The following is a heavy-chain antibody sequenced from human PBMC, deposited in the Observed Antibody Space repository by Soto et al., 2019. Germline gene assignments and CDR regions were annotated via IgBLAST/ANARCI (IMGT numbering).Heavy chain of an antibody. J-gene: IGHJ6*02. D-gene: IGHD3-10*01. V-gene: IGHV1-69*01. CDR2: VSPPFRTS. CDR1: GVSFNNNG. Sequence: QVQLVQSGAEVKKPGSSVKVSYKISGVSFNNNGIGWVRQAPGHGLEWMGGVSPPFRTSNYARKFQGRISITADASTGTVNMELSSLTSEDTAQYYCARVLYYGSGSYSPYGMDVWGQGTTVTVSS. CDR3: ARVLYYGSGSYSPYGMDV.